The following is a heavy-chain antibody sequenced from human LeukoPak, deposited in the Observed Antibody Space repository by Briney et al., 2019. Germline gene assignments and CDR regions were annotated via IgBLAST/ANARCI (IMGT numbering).Heavy chain of an antibody. CDR2: IRYDGINK. Sequence: GGSLRLSCAASRFTFSTHGMHWVRQAPGKGLEWVAFIRYDGINKYYADSVKGRFTISRDSFKNTLYLQMNSLRPEDTAVYYCAKEGDYYGSGSYRDGFDIWGQGTRATVS. J-gene: IGHJ3*02. D-gene: IGHD3-10*01. CDR1: RFTFSTHG. CDR3: AKEGDYYGSGSYRDGFDI. V-gene: IGHV3-30*02.